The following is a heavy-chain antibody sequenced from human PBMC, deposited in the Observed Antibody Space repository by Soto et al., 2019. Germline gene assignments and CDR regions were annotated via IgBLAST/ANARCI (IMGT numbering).Heavy chain of an antibody. Sequence: PSETLSLTCAVYGGSFSGYYWSWIRQPPGKGLEWIGEINHSGSTNYNPSLKSRVTISVDTSKNQFSLKLSSVTAADTAVYYCAVAGYGSGSYLDIYGMDVWGQGTTVTVSS. J-gene: IGHJ6*02. CDR1: GGSFSGYY. D-gene: IGHD3-10*01. CDR2: INHSGST. CDR3: AVAGYGSGSYLDIYGMDV. V-gene: IGHV4-34*01.